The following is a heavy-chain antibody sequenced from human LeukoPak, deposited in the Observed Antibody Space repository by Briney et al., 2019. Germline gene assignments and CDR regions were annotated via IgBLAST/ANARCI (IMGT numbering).Heavy chain of an antibody. CDR3: ARELYGSGSLDWFDP. CDR2: VNSKSGGT. CDR1: GYTFTGYY. V-gene: IGHV1-2*02. Sequence: ASVKVSCKASGYTFTGYYMHWVRQAPGQGLEWMGWVNSKSGGTIYAQKFQGRVTMTRDTSISTDYMELSRLRSDDTAVYYCARELYGSGSLDWFDPWGQGTLVTVSS. J-gene: IGHJ5*02. D-gene: IGHD3-10*01.